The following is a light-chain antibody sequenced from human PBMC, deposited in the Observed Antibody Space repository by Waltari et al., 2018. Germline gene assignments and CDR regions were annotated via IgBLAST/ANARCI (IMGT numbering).Light chain of an antibody. Sequence: SSELTQPPSVSVSPGQTARITCSGDALPRQFASWYQQKPGQAPVIVIYKDTGRPSDIPGRFSGSSSGTTVTLTISGVQAEDEADYYCQSADASGTYKLFGGGTKLTVL. CDR2: KDT. CDR3: QSADASGTYKL. J-gene: IGLJ2*01. V-gene: IGLV3-25*03. CDR1: ALPRQF.